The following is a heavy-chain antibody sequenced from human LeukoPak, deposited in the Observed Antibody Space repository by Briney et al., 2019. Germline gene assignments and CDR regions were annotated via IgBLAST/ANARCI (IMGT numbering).Heavy chain of an antibody. CDR1: GYSISSGYY. Sequence: SETLSPTCTVSGYSISSGYYWGWIRQPPGKGLEWIGNIHHRGSTYYNPSLKSRVTISVDTSKNQFSLKLSSVTAADTAVYYCARESAYWGQGTLVTVSS. CDR3: ARESAY. CDR2: IHHRGST. J-gene: IGHJ4*02. V-gene: IGHV4-38-2*02.